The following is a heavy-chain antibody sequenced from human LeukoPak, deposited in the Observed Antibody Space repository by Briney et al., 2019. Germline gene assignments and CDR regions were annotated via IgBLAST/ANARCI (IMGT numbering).Heavy chain of an antibody. V-gene: IGHV3-13*01. Sequence: PGGSLRLSCAASGFTFSSYDMHWVRQATGKGLEWVSAIGTAGDTYYPGSVKGRFTISRENAKNSLYLQMNSLRAGDTAVYYCARADPDDAFDIWGQGTMVTVSS. CDR1: GFTFSSYD. J-gene: IGHJ3*02. CDR2: IGTAGDT. CDR3: ARADPDDAFDI.